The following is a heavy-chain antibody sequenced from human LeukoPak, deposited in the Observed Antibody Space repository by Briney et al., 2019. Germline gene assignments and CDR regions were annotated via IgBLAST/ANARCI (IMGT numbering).Heavy chain of an antibody. D-gene: IGHD4-17*01. V-gene: IGHV1-69*06. CDR1: GGTFSSYA. CDR3: ARGTAGWATVTTPWFDP. CDR2: IIPIFGTA. J-gene: IGHJ5*02. Sequence: ASMKVSCKASGGTFSSYAISWVRQAPGQGLEWMGGIIPIFGTANYAQKFQGRVTITADKSTSTAYMELSSLRSEDTAVYYCARGTAGWATVTTPWFDPWGQGTLVTVSS.